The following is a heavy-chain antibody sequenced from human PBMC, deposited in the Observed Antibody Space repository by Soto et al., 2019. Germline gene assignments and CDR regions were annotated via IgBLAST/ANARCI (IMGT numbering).Heavy chain of an antibody. CDR1: GFTVSSNY. CDR2: IYSGGST. J-gene: IGHJ4*02. Sequence: GGSLRLSCAASGFTVSSNYMSWVRQAPGKGLEWVSVIYSGGSTYYADSVKGRFTISRDNSKNTLYLQMNSLRAEDTAVYYCARVDWNYYFDYWGQGPLVTVSS. CDR3: ARVDWNYYFDY. D-gene: IGHD1-7*01. V-gene: IGHV3-53*01.